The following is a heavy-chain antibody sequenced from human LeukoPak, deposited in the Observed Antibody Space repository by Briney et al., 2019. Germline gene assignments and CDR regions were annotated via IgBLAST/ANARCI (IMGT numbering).Heavy chain of an antibody. V-gene: IGHV1-69*13. CDR2: IIPIFGTA. CDR1: GGTFSSYA. D-gene: IGHD2-2*02. Sequence: SVKVSCKASGGTFSSYAISWVRQAPGQGLEWMGGIIPIFGTANYAQKFQGRVTITADESTSTAYMELSSLRSEDTAVYYCARVEHCSSTSCFTRFDYWGQGTLVTVSS. J-gene: IGHJ4*02. CDR3: ARVEHCSSTSCFTRFDY.